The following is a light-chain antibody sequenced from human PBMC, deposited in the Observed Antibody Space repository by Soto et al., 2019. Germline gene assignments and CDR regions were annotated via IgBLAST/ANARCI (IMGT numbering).Light chain of an antibody. CDR3: QQYNNWPRT. Sequence: EIVMTQSPVTLSVSPGERATLSCRASQTVTTDLAWYQQKPGQAPRLLISGASTRATGIPARFSGRGSGTEFTLTVSSLQSEDFAVYYCQQYNNWPRTFGQGTEV. J-gene: IGKJ1*01. CDR1: QTVTTD. CDR2: GAS. V-gene: IGKV3-15*01.